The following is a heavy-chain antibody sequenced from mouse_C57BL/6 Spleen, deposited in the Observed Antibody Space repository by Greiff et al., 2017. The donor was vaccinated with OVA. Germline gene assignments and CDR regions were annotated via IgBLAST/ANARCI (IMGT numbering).Heavy chain of an antibody. V-gene: IGHV1-15*01. CDR1: GYTFTDYE. Sequence: QVQLKESGAELVRPGASVTLSCKASGYTFTDYEMHWVKQTPVHGLEWIGAIDPETGGTAYNQKFKGKAILTADKSSSTAYMELRSLTSEDSAVYYSTREGTWYFDVWGTGTTVTVSS. CDR3: TREGTWYFDV. D-gene: IGHD3-3*01. CDR2: IDPETGGT. J-gene: IGHJ1*03.